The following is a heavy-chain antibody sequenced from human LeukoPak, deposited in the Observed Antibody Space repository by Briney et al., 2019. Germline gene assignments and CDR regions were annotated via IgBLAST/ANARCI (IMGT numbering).Heavy chain of an antibody. J-gene: IGHJ4*02. CDR3: ARDPRQLYYFDY. CDR1: GFTFSNYA. Sequence: QPGGSLRLSCATSGFTFSNYAMSWVRQAPGKGLEWVAVISYDGSNKYYADSVKGRFTISRDNSKNTLYLQMNSLRAEDTAVYYCARDPRQLYYFDYWGQGTLVTVSS. D-gene: IGHD6-6*01. V-gene: IGHV3-30-3*01. CDR2: ISYDGSNK.